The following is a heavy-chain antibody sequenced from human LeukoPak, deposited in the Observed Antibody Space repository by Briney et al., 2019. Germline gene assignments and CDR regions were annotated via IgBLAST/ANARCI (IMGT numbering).Heavy chain of an antibody. CDR3: ARDLKRSRARWENLGFDP. CDR2: ISAYNGNT. CDR1: GYTFTSYG. J-gene: IGHJ5*02. D-gene: IGHD1-26*01. V-gene: IGHV1-18*01. Sequence: ASVKVSCKASGYTFTSYGISWVRQAPGQGLEWMGWISAYNGNTNYAQKLQGRVTMTTDTSTSTAYMELRSLRSDDTAVYYRARDLKRSRARWENLGFDPWGQGTLVTVSS.